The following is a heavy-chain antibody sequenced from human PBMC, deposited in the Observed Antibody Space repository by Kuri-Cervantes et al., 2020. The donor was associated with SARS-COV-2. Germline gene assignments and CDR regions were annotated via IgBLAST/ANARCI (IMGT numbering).Heavy chain of an antibody. D-gene: IGHD5-18*01. Sequence: GGSLRLSCAASGFTFSGHWIHWVRQAPGKGLVWVSRINPDGSYTNNADSVKGRFTLSRDNAKNMLFLQMNSLRAEDTAVYYCAKVSVQLEFDAFDIWGQGTMVTVSS. J-gene: IGHJ3*02. CDR1: GFTFSGHW. V-gene: IGHV3-74*01. CDR3: AKVSVQLEFDAFDI. CDR2: INPDGSYT.